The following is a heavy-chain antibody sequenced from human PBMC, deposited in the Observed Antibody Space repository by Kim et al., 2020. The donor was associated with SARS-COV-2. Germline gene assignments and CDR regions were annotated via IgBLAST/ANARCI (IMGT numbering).Heavy chain of an antibody. V-gene: IGHV3-23*01. CDR3: AKYECSRSFFFDYFDS. J-gene: IGHJ4*02. CDR2: ISAIGAAT. D-gene: IGHD2-2*01. Sequence: GGSLRLSCAGSAFTFNKFAMAWVRQAPGKGLEWVACISAIGAATYYADPVKGRFTISRDNSKNTLNLQMNTLRGEESATYYCAKYECSRSFFFDYFDSWGQGSLVTVSS. CDR1: AFTFNKFA.